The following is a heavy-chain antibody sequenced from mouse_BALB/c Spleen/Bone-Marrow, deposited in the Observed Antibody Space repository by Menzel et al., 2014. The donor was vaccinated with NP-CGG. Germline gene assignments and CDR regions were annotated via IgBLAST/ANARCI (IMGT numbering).Heavy chain of an antibody. Sequence: EVQLVESGGDLVQPGGSRKLSCAASGFTFSSFGMHWVRQAPEKGLEWVAYISSGSSTIYYADTVKGRFTIPRDNPKNTLFQQITSLRSEGTAMYYSAREDGGGVYYFDYWGRATALTVS. CDR1: GFTFSSFG. V-gene: IGHV5-17*02. J-gene: IGHJ2*01. CDR3: AREDGGGVYYFDY. D-gene: IGHD1-2*01. CDR2: ISSGSSTI.